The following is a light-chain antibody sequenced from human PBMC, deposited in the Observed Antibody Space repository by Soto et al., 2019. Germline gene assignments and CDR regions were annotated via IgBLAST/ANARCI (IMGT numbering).Light chain of an antibody. Sequence: DTQMTQSPSSLSASVGDRVTITCRASESISSYLNWYQQKPGKAPKLLISAASSLQSGVPSRFSGSGSGTDFTLTISSLQPEDFAPYYCQQSSTTPRTFGQGTKVEIK. J-gene: IGKJ1*01. CDR1: ESISSY. CDR3: QQSSTTPRT. CDR2: AAS. V-gene: IGKV1-39*01.